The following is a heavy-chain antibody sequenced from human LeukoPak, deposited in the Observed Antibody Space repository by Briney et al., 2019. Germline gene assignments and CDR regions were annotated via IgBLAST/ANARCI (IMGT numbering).Heavy chain of an antibody. V-gene: IGHV3-30*02. D-gene: IGHD6-13*01. Sequence: PGGSLRLSCAASGFTFCSYGMHWVRQAPGKGLERVAIIWYDVINKYYADSLKSRFTISRDNSKNTRYLQMNTLRAEDTAVYYCAKYDIEAAGSLVYFAYWGQGTVVTASS. CDR2: IWYDVINK. CDR3: AKYDIEAAGSLVYFAY. J-gene: IGHJ4*02. CDR1: GFTFCSYG.